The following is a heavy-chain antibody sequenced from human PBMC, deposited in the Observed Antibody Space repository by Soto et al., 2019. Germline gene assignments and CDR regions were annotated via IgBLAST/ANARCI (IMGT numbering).Heavy chain of an antibody. Sequence: GASVKVSCKAAGYTFTSYYMHWVRQAPGQGLEWMGIINPSGGSTSHAQKVQGRVTMTRDTSTSTVYMERRSLRSEDTAVYYCARDHVAVEYSYGVGGRDRYYYYGMDVWGQGTTVTVSS. CDR2: INPSGGST. D-gene: IGHD5-18*01. J-gene: IGHJ6*02. V-gene: IGHV1-46*01. CDR1: GYTFTSYY. CDR3: ARDHVAVEYSYGVGGRDRYYYYGMDV.